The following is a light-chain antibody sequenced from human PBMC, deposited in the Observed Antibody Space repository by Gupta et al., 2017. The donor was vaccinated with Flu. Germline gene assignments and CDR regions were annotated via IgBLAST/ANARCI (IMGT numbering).Light chain of an antibody. Sequence: VTLGQAAYISCRSSQSLVYKNGITYLNWFQQRPGQSPRRLIYEVSKRDWGVPDRFSGSGSVTDFTLKSSRGEAEDVGVYYCKRCKHPRTFGQGTKVEI. CDR2: EVS. CDR3: KRCKHPRT. J-gene: IGKJ2*01. V-gene: IGKV2-30*01. CDR1: QSLVYKNGITY.